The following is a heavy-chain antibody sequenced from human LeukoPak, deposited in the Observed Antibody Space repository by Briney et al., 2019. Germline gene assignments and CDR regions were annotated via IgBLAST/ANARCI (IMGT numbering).Heavy chain of an antibody. V-gene: IGHV3-69-1*01. D-gene: IGHD3/OR15-3a*01. Sequence: GRSLRLSCAASGFSISDYYMTWVRQAPGKGLEWVSTIERGTSTLYAGSVKGRFTISRDNTKNTLYLQMNSLRAEDTAVYYCGRGGYDFDAWGPGTTVSVFS. CDR3: GRGGYDFDA. J-gene: IGHJ6*02. CDR1: GFSISDYY. CDR2: IERGTST.